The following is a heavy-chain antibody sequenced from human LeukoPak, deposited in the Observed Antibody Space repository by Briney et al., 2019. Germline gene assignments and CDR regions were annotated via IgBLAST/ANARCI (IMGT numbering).Heavy chain of an antibody. D-gene: IGHD3-10*01. V-gene: IGHV4-39*01. CDR3: ARHYNSGSYPLDY. Sequence: SETLSLTCTVSGGSISSSSYYWGWIRQPPGKGLEWIGSIYYSGSTYYNPSLKSRVTISVDTSKNQFSLKLSSVTAADTAVYYCARHYNSGSYPLDYWGQGTLVTVSS. CDR1: GGSISSSSYY. J-gene: IGHJ4*02. CDR2: IYYSGST.